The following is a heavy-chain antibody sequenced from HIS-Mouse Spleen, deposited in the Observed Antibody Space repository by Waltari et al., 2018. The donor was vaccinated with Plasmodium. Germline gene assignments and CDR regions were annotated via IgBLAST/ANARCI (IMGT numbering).Heavy chain of an antibody. V-gene: IGHV4-39*01. D-gene: IGHD3-3*01. CDR3: ARQLAYYDFWSGYSRGYYFDY. Sequence: QLQLQESGPGLVKPSETLSLTCTVSGGSISSSSYYWGWIRQPPGKGLEGIGSRYYSGGTEYNPSLKRRVTISVDTSKNQFSLKLSSVTAADTAVYYCARQLAYYDFWSGYSRGYYFDYWGQGTLVTVSS. J-gene: IGHJ4*02. CDR2: RYYSGGT. CDR1: GGSISSSSYY.